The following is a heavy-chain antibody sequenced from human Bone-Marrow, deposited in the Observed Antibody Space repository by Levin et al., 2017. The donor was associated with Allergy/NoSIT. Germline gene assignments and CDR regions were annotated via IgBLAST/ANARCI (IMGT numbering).Heavy chain of an antibody. V-gene: IGHV4-39*07. CDR3: ARDERIQLLVFDF. D-gene: IGHD5-18*01. Sequence: SQTLSLTCTVSGGSIRSSDYYWGWIRQPPGKGLEWIGSIYYSGSTYYNPSLKSRVTISLDTSKNQFSLELTSVTAADTAVYFCARDERIQLLVFDFWGQGTLVTVSS. J-gene: IGHJ4*02. CDR1: GGSIRSSDYY. CDR2: IYYSGST.